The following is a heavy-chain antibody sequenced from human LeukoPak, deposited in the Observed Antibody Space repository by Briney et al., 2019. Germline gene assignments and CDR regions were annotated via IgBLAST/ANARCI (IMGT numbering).Heavy chain of an antibody. V-gene: IGHV3-30*02. CDR1: GFTFSSYG. CDR2: IRYDGSNK. CDR3: ARRFGFGESWEKFDY. Sequence: PGGSLRLSCAASGFTFSSYGMHWVRQAPGKGLEWVAFIRYDGSNKYYADSVKGRFTISRDNSKNTLYLQMNSLRAEDTAMYYCARRFGFGESWEKFDYWGQGTLVTVSS. J-gene: IGHJ4*02. D-gene: IGHD3-10*01.